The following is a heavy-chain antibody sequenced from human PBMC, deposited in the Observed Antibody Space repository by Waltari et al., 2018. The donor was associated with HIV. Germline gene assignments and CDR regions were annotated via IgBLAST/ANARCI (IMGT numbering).Heavy chain of an antibody. CDR2: ITTKTDSYAT. CDR3: AFYSLGPRYYGMDV. Sequence: EVQLVVSGGGWLETGGSRKLSCATPGLTFSGCPFPWVRQASGKGLGWVGCITTKTDSYATAYAASVKCRFTISKDDSKNTADLQMNSLKTEDTAVYYCAFYSLGPRYYGMDVWGQGTTVTVSS. D-gene: IGHD5-18*01. V-gene: IGHV3-73*01. CDR1: GLTFSGCP. J-gene: IGHJ6*02.